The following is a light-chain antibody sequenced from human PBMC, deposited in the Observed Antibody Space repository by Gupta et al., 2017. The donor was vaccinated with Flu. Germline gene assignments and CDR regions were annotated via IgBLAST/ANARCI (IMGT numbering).Light chain of an antibody. CDR3: QQHSNWPPIT. Sequence: EGATLSCRTSQSVGFYLAWYQQKPGQAPRLLIYDASNRATGIPARFSGSGSGTDFNLTISSLEPEDFAMYYCQQHSNWPPITFGQGTRLEIK. CDR2: DAS. CDR1: QSVGFY. J-gene: IGKJ5*01. V-gene: IGKV3-11*01.